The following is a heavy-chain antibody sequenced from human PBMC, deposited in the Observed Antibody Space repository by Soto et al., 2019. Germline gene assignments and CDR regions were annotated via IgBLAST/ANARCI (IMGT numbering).Heavy chain of an antibody. D-gene: IGHD5-18*01. V-gene: IGHV1-69*13. Sequence: SVKVSCKASGGTFSSYAISWVRQAPGQGLEWMGGIIPIFGTANYAQKFQGRVTITADESTSTAYMELSSLRSEDTAVYYCARDQAARYSYGPPPAYYYYGMDVWGQGTTVTVSS. J-gene: IGHJ6*02. CDR2: IIPIFGTA. CDR3: ARDQAARYSYGPPPAYYYYGMDV. CDR1: GGTFSSYA.